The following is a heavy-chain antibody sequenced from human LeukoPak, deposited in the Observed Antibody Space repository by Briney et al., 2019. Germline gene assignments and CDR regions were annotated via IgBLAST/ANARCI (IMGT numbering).Heavy chain of an antibody. CDR1: GYTFTSYY. J-gene: IGHJ4*02. V-gene: IGHV1-46*01. D-gene: IGHD2-8*01. CDR3: ARVLMVYSEYDY. Sequence: ASVKVSCTASGYTFTSYYMHWVRQAPGQGLEWMGIINPSGGSTSYAQKFQGRVTMTRDTSTSTVYMELSSLGSEDTAVYYCARVLMVYSEYDYWGQGTLVTVSS. CDR2: INPSGGST.